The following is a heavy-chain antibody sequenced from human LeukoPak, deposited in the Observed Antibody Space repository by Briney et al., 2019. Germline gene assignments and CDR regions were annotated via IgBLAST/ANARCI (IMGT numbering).Heavy chain of an antibody. V-gene: IGHV3-33*01. J-gene: IGHJ4*02. CDR1: GFTFSSYG. CDR3: ARAMTTVTAHTPLVDY. CDR2: IWYDGSNK. Sequence: GGSLRLSCTASGFTFSSYGIRWVRQAPGKGLEWVAVIWYDGSNKYYADSVKGRFTISRDNSKNTLYLQMNSLRVDDTAVYYCARAMTTVTAHTPLVDYWGQGTLVAVSS. D-gene: IGHD4-17*01.